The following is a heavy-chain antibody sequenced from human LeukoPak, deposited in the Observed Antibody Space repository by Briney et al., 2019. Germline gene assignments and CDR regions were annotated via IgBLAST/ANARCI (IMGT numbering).Heavy chain of an antibody. CDR1: GFTFSSYA. CDR3: ARDNLRGIAAAGTAFDI. Sequence: PGGSMRLSCAASGFTFSSYAMHWVRQAPGKGLEWVAVISYDGSNKYYADSVKGRFTISRDNSKNTLYLQMNSLRAEDTAVYYCARDNLRGIAAAGTAFDIWGQGTMVTVSS. CDR2: ISYDGSNK. V-gene: IGHV3-30-3*01. D-gene: IGHD6-13*01. J-gene: IGHJ3*02.